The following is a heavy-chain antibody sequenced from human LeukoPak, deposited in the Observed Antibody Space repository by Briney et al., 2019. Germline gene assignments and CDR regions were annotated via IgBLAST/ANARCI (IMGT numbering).Heavy chain of an antibody. CDR3: ARSREGHEKHDTFDI. D-gene: IGHD5-24*01. CDR2: IIPIFGTA. CDR1: VGTFTSYA. V-gene: IGHV1-69*05. Sequence: SSVTLSRKASVGTFTSYAISWVRQAPGPGLEWMGGIIPIFGTANYAQKSQGRVTITTDESTSTAYMELSSLRSEDTAVYYCARSREGHEKHDTFDIWGQGTMVTVSS. J-gene: IGHJ3*02.